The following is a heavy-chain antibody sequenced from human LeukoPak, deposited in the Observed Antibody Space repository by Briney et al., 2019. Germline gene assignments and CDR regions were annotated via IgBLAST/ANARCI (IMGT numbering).Heavy chain of an antibody. Sequence: SETLSLTCAVSGGSISPYWWSWVRQPPGKRLEWIGEILHTGITNYNPSLKSRFTISLDKSKNQFSLKVTSLTAADTAVYYCARDDSSSWVYWGQGMLVTVSS. CDR2: ILHTGIT. V-gene: IGHV4-4*02. J-gene: IGHJ4*02. CDR1: GGSISPYW. D-gene: IGHD2-15*01. CDR3: ARDDSSSWVY.